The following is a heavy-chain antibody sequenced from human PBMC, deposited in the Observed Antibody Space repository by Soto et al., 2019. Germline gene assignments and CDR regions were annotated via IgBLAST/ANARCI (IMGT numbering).Heavy chain of an antibody. CDR1: GFTFSSYA. CDR2: ISGSGGST. D-gene: IGHD3-3*01. CDR3: AKDQYYDFWSGYYSFFDY. V-gene: IGHV3-23*01. Sequence: GSLRLSCAASGFTFSSYAMSWVRQAPGKGLEWVSAISGSGGSTYYADSVKGRFTISRDNSKNTLYLQMNSLRAEDTAVYYCAKDQYYDFWSGYYSFFDYWGQGTLVTVSS. J-gene: IGHJ4*02.